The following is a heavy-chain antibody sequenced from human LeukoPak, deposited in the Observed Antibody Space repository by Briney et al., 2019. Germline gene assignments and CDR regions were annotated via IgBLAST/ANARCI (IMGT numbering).Heavy chain of an antibody. J-gene: IGHJ6*02. Sequence: SQTLSLTCAISGDSVSSNSAAWNWIRQSPSRGLEWLGRTYYRSKWYNDYAVSVKSRITINPATSKNLFSLQLNSVTPEDTAVYYCARDLWCSSTSCYLAYYYGMDVWGQGTTVSVSS. CDR1: GDSVSSNSAA. CDR2: TYYRSKWYN. CDR3: ARDLWCSSTSCYLAYYYGMDV. V-gene: IGHV6-1*01. D-gene: IGHD2-2*01.